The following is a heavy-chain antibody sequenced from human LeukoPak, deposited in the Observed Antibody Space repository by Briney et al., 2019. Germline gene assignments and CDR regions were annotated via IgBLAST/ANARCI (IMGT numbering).Heavy chain of an antibody. CDR3: ARERRKNSGSYGAFDI. CDR1: GGSISSGSYY. V-gene: IGHV4-61*02. J-gene: IGHJ3*02. Sequence: SETLSLTCTVSGGSISSGSYYWSWIRQPAGKGLEWTGRIYTSGSTNYNPSLKSRVTISVDTSKNQFSLKLSSVTAADTAVYYCARERRKNSGSYGAFDIWGKGQWSPSLQ. CDR2: IYTSGST. D-gene: IGHD1-26*01.